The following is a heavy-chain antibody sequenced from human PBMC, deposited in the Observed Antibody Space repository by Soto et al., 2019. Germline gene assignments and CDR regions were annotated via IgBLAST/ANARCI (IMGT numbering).Heavy chain of an antibody. Sequence: QLQLQESGSGLVRPSQTLSLSCAVSGGSISSGGYSWNWIRQSPGKGLEWIGYIYHGGSTYSNPSVACRVTLSVDTSKKHFSLRLNSVSAADTAVDYCAIHRRSLYHDGSGLDYWGQGILVTVSS. CDR3: AIHRRSLYHDGSGLDY. J-gene: IGHJ4*02. CDR2: IYHGGST. D-gene: IGHD3-22*01. V-gene: IGHV4-30-2*06. CDR1: GGSISSGGYS.